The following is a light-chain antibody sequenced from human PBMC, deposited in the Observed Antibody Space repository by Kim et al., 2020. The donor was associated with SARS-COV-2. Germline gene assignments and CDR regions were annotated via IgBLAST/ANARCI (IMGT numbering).Light chain of an antibody. V-gene: IGLV3-19*01. J-gene: IGLJ2*01. Sequence: VALGQTARITCHVDRLRGYYATWYQQKPGQAPILVIYGKNNRPSGIPDRFSGSSSGNTASLTITGTQAGDEADYYCNSRDSNDNVVFGGGTKLTVL. CDR1: RLRGYY. CDR3: NSRDSNDNVV. CDR2: GKN.